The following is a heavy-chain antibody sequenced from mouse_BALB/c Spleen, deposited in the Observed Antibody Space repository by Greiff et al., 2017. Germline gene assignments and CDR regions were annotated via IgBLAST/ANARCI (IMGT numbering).Heavy chain of an antibody. CDR1: GYTFTSYW. V-gene: IGHV1S81*02. J-gene: IGHJ2*01. D-gene: IGHD2-4*01. CDR2: INPSNGRT. Sequence: QVQLQQPGAELVKPGASVKLSCKASGYTFTSYWMHWVKQRPGQGLEWIGAINPSNGRTNYNEKFKSKATMTVDKSSSTAYMQLSSLTSEDSAVCYCARRMIPYYLDYWGQGTTVTVSS. CDR3: ARRMIPYYLDY.